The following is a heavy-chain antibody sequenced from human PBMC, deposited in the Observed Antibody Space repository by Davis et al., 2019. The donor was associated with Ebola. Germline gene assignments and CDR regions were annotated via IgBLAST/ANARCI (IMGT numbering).Heavy chain of an antibody. V-gene: IGHV3-7*03. CDR1: GFTFSSYW. D-gene: IGHD3-10*01. J-gene: IGHJ6*04. Sequence: GESLKISCAASGFTFSSYWMSWVRQAPGKGLEWVANIKQDGSEKYYVDSVKGRFTISRDNAKNSLYLQMNSLKTEDTAVYYCAGSLAGSNYYGMDVWGKGTTVTVSS. CDR2: IKQDGSEK. CDR3: AGSLAGSNYYGMDV.